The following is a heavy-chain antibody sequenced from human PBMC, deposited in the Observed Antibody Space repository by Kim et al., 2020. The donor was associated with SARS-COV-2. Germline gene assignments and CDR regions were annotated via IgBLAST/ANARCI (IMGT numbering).Heavy chain of an antibody. Sequence: GGSLRLSCAASGFTFSSYAMHWVRQAPGKGLEWVAVISYDGSNKYYADSVKGRFTISRDNSKNTLYLQMNSLRAEDTAVYYCARAFVAATPGAWDYWGQGTLVTVSS. CDR1: GFTFSSYA. CDR2: ISYDGSNK. CDR3: ARAFVAATPGAWDY. J-gene: IGHJ4*02. D-gene: IGHD2-15*01. V-gene: IGHV3-30-3*01.